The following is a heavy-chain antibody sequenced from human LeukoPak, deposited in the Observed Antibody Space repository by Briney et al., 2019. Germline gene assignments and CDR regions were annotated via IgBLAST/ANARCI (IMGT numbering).Heavy chain of an antibody. D-gene: IGHD6-19*01. V-gene: IGHV4-38-2*01. CDR2: INHYGTA. Sequence: SETLSLTCAVSGDSISNDYYWGWIRQPPGKGLEWVGSINHYGTAYYNPSLKSRVIISVDTSKNQFSLKLISVTATDTAVYYCARAYTKTTGLAVPWGAWGQGTLITVSS. CDR1: GDSISNDYY. J-gene: IGHJ5*02. CDR3: ARAYTKTTGLAVPWGA.